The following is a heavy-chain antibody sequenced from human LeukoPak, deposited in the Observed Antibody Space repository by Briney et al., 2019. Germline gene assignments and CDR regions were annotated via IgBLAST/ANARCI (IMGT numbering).Heavy chain of an antibody. CDR3: ATYRHVLLPFEP. CDR1: GVTFSSYA. J-gene: IGHJ1*01. CDR2: IFPSGGEI. V-gene: IGHV3-23*01. Sequence: GGSLRLSCAASGVTFSSYAMSWVRQPPGKGLEWVAGIFPSGGEIHYAASVRGRFTISRDHYTSPLSLQMNSLRAEDTAIYYCATYRHVLLPFEPWGKGTLVTVSS. D-gene: IGHD2-8*02.